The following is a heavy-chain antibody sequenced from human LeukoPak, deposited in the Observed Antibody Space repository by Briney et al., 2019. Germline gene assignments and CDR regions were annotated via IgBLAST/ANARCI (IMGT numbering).Heavy chain of an antibody. CDR3: AKTPDSYGSWYFDY. J-gene: IGHJ4*02. CDR2: ISSSSSYI. D-gene: IGHD5-18*01. Sequence: PGGSLRLSCAASGFTFSSYIMNWVRQAPGKGLQWVSSISSSSSYIYYADSVKGRLTISRDNSKNTLYLQMNSLRAEDTAVYYCAKTPDSYGSWYFDYWGQGTLVTVSS. CDR1: GFTFSSYI. V-gene: IGHV3-21*04.